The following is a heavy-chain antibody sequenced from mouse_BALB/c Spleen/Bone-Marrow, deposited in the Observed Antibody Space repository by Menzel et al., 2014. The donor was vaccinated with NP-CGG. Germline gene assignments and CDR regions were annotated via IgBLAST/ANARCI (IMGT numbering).Heavy chain of an antibody. V-gene: IGHV1-69*02. D-gene: IGHD2-4*01. Sequence: VQLQQSGVEFVKPGASVKLFCKASGYTFTSYWMHWVKQRPGQGLEWIGEIDPSDSYTKYNQNFKGKATLTVDKSSSTAYMQLSSLTSEDSAVYYCARTYYDYDWFAYWGQGTLVTVSA. J-gene: IGHJ3*01. CDR3: ARTYYDYDWFAY. CDR2: IDPSDSYT. CDR1: GYTFTSYW.